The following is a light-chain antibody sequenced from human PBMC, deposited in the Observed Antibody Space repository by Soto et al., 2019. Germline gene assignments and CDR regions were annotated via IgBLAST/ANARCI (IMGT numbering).Light chain of an antibody. V-gene: IGLV2-14*03. CDR3: SSYTKSSTLYV. CDR2: DVT. J-gene: IGLJ1*01. CDR1: NSDVGDYNY. Sequence: QSVLTQPASVSASPGQSITISCTGSNSDVGDYNYVSWYQQHPGKAPKLIIFDVTNRPSGVSNRFSASKSANTASLTISGLQAEDEADYYCSSYTKSSTLYVFGGGTKVTVL.